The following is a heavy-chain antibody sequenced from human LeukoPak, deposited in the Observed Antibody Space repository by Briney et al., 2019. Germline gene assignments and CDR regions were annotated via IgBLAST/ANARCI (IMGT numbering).Heavy chain of an antibody. V-gene: IGHV3-74*01. CDR1: GFTFSGFW. CDR2: LHSDGSNT. D-gene: IGHD1-26*01. J-gene: IGHJ4*02. CDR3: ARDSGGYPGHFDY. Sequence: GGSLRLSCAASGFTFSGFWMHWVRQAPGKGQVWISRLHSDGSNTDYADSVKGRFTISRDNAKNTLYLQVNSLSAEDTAVYYCARDSGGYPGHFDYRGQGTLVTVSS.